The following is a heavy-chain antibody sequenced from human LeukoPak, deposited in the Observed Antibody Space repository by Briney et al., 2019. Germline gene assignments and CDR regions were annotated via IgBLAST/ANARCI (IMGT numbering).Heavy chain of an antibody. CDR2: ISTSTGDT. Sequence: ASVKVSCKASGYTFTGYYMHWVRQAPGQGLEWMGWISTSTGDTKYTQKFQGRVTLTMDTSTSTAYMELSSLRSDDTAVYYCARDDNYGIFVNVDYWGQGTLVTVSS. CDR1: GYTFTGYY. CDR3: ARDDNYGIFVNVDY. J-gene: IGHJ4*02. V-gene: IGHV1-2*02. D-gene: IGHD4-11*01.